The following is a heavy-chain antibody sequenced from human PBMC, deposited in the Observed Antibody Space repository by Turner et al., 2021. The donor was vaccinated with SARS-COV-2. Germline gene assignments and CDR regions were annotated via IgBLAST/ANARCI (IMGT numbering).Heavy chain of an antibody. D-gene: IGHD3-10*01. CDR2: ISGSGGGT. J-gene: IGHJ4*02. CDR1: GFTFSSYA. V-gene: IGHV3-23*01. Sequence: EVQLLESGGGLVQPGGSLRLPCAASGFTFSSYAMNWVRQAPGKGLEWVSVISGSGGGTHYADSVKGRFTISRDNSKNTLYLQMDSLRAEDTAVYYCAKDLRGITYYYGSGTYEVIDYWGQGTLVTVS. CDR3: AKDLRGITYYYGSGTYEVIDY.